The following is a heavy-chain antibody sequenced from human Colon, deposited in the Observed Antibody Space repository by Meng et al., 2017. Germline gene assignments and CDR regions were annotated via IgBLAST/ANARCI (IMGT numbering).Heavy chain of an antibody. D-gene: IGHD3-22*01. CDR3: AREDDSSGVYDY. CDR1: GFTFSSYA. CDR2: ISYDGSNK. J-gene: IGHJ4*02. V-gene: IGHV3-30*01. Sequence: GGSLRLSCAASGFTFSSYAMHWVRQAPGKGLEWVAAISYDGSNKYYADSVKGRFTISRDNSKNTLYLQMNSLRAEDTAVYYCAREDDSSGVYDYWGQGTLVTVSS.